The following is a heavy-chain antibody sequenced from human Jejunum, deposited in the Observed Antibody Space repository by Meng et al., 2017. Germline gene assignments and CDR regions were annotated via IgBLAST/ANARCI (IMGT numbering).Heavy chain of an antibody. V-gene: IGHV3-33*01. D-gene: IGHD2-21*02. CDR1: GFTFSRYA. CDR2: IWYDGSTK. Sequence: GESLKISCAASGFTFSRYAMHWVRQAPGKGLGWVAVIWYDGSTKYYRDSVRGRFTISRDNSKNTLFLQMNSLRAEDTAVYYCAREGLEMVTGPRTDAFDMWGQGTLVTVSS. CDR3: AREGLEMVTGPRTDAFDM. J-gene: IGHJ3*02.